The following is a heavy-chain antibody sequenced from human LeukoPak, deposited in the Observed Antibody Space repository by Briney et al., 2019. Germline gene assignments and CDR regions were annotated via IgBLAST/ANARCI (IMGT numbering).Heavy chain of an antibody. Sequence: GGSLILSCAASEFTFSSYAMSLVRKAPGKGLEWVSVVSGSGGSTYYADSVKGRFTISRDNSKSTLYAQMNSLRAEDTAVYFCARVIDYGALDACDIWGQGTVVTVSS. D-gene: IGHD4-17*01. V-gene: IGHV3-23*01. CDR1: EFTFSSYA. CDR3: ARVIDYGALDACDI. J-gene: IGHJ3*02. CDR2: VSGSGGST.